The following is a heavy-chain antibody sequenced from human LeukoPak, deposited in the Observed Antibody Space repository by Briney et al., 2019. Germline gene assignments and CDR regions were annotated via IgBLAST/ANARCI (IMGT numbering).Heavy chain of an antibody. J-gene: IGHJ4*02. CDR2: IYYSGST. D-gene: IGHD3-10*01. CDR1: GGSISSSSSY. CDR3: ARDREDSGSYPLYFDY. V-gene: IGHV4-39*07. Sequence: SESLSLTCTVSGGSISSSSSYWGWIRQPPGKGLEWIVSIYYSGSTYYNPSLKSRVTISVDTSKNQFSLKLSSVTAADTAVYYCARDREDSGSYPLYFDYWGQGTLVTVSS.